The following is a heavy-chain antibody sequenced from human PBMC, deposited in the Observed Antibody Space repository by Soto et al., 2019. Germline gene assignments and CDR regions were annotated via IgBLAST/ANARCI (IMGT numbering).Heavy chain of an antibody. CDR2: IYYSGST. V-gene: IGHV4-30-4*01. J-gene: IGHJ4*02. Sequence: QVQLQESGPGLVKPSQTLSLTCTVSGGSISSGDYYWSWIRQPPGKGLEWIGYIYYSGSTYYNPSLKSRVTISVDTSKNQFSRKLSSVTAADTAVYYCARGAYGWFWGVGNDYWGQGTLVTVSS. CDR3: ARGAYGWFWGVGNDY. D-gene: IGHD3-16*01. CDR1: GGSISSGDYY.